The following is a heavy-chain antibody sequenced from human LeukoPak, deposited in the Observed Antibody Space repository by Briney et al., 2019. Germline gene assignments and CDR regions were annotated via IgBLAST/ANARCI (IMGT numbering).Heavy chain of an antibody. CDR1: DYSITNSW. CDR3: AENWNDS. D-gene: IGHD1-1*01. J-gene: IGHJ3*01. Sequence: SETLSLTCAVSDYSITNSWWSWVRQSPGMRLEWIGQIFHRGIPNYNPSLKSRVTMSIDKSNNQVSLKMNSVTAADTAVYYCAENWNDSWGQGTMVTVSS. CDR2: IFHRGIP. V-gene: IGHV4-4*02.